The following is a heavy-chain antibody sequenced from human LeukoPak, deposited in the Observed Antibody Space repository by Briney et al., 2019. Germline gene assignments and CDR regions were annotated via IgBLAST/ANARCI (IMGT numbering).Heavy chain of an antibody. D-gene: IGHD4-11*01. V-gene: IGHV3-20*04. Sequence: PGGSLRLSCAASGFTFDDYGMSWVRQAPGKGLEWVSGINWNGGNTDYADSVKGRFTISRDNAKNSLYLQMNSLRAEDTALYYCARVSYSNYDSFLDYWGQGTLVTVSS. CDR2: INWNGGNT. CDR1: GFTFDDYG. J-gene: IGHJ4*02. CDR3: ARVSYSNYDSFLDY.